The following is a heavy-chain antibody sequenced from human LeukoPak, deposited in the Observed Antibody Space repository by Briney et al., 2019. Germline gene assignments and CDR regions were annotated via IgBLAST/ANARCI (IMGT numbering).Heavy chain of an antibody. CDR2: KNPNSGSS. J-gene: IGHJ4*02. Sequence: ASVKVSCKASGYTFTNYDINWVRQATGQGLEWMGYKNPNSGSSAYAQKFQVRVTITTDASISTAYMEVSGLRSEDTALYYCTREGLDYWGQGTLVTVSS. CDR1: GYTFTNYD. CDR3: TREGLDY. V-gene: IGHV1-8*01.